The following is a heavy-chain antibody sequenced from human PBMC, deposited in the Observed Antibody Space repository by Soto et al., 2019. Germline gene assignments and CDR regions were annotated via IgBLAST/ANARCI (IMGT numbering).Heavy chain of an antibody. CDR3: ARTSYDRIGYLGHLDS. V-gene: IGHV4-31*03. D-gene: IGHD3-22*01. CDR2: IYHSGSS. J-gene: IGHJ4*02. Sequence: QVQLQESGPGLVKPSQTLSLTCTVSGGSISSDNHYWSWIRQHPGEALEWIGYIYHSGSSFYHPSLRSRLTMSVDTSKNHFSLRLTSVTVADTAVYYCARTSYDRIGYLGHLDSWGQGTLVTVSS. CDR1: GGSISSDNHY.